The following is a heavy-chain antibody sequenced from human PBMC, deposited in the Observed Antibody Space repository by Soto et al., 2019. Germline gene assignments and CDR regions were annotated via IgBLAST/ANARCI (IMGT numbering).Heavy chain of an antibody. Sequence: SGGSLRLSCAASGFNVGTYGMSWVRQAPEKGLEWVSGISGTGGSTYYADSVKGRFTISRDNSKNTLYLQMNSLRAEDTAVFYCAKAGAARLYATDYWGQGTLVTVSS. J-gene: IGHJ4*02. CDR2: ISGTGGST. CDR1: GFNVGTYG. V-gene: IGHV3-23*01. D-gene: IGHD2-8*01. CDR3: AKAGAARLYATDY.